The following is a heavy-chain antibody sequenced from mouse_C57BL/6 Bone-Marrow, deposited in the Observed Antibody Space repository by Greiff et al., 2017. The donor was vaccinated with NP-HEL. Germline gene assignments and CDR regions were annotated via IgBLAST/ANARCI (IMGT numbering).Heavy chain of an antibody. D-gene: IGHD1-1*01. V-gene: IGHV1-52*01. CDR2: IDPSDSET. J-gene: IGHJ3*01. Sequence: QVQLQQPGAELVRPGSSVKLSCKASGYTFTSYWMHWVKQRPIQGLEWIGNIDPSDSETHYNQKFKDKATLTVDKSSSTAYMQLSSLTSEDSAVYYCARDGSSLSWFAYWGQGTLVTVSA. CDR1: GYTFTSYW. CDR3: ARDGSSLSWFAY.